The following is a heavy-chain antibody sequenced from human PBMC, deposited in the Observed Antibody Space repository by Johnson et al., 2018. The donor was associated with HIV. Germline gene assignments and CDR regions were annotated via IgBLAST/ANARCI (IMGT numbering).Heavy chain of an antibody. CDR2: ISYDGSEK. D-gene: IGHD2-15*01. J-gene: IGHJ3*02. Sequence: QVQLVESGGGVVQPGRSLRLSCAASGFTFSSYAMHWVRQAPAKGLEWVAVISYDGSEKYYVDSVKGRFTISRDNAKNSLYLQMNSLRAEDTAVYYCARDPDVTPGAFDIWGQGTMVTVSS. CDR3: ARDPDVTPGAFDI. CDR1: GFTFSSYA. V-gene: IGHV3-30*04.